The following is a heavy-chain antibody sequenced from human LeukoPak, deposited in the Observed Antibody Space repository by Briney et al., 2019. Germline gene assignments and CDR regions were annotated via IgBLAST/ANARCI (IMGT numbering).Heavy chain of an antibody. CDR3: ARGDDSSGYHIEYFQH. CDR2: IYYSGST. CDR1: GGSTSSYY. J-gene: IGHJ1*01. D-gene: IGHD3-22*01. V-gene: IGHV4-59*01. Sequence: PSETLSLTCTVSGGSTSSYYWSWIRQPPGKGLEWIGYIYYSGSTNYNPSLKSRVTISVYTSKNQFSLKLSSVTAADTAVYYCARGDDSSGYHIEYFQHWGQGTLVTVSS.